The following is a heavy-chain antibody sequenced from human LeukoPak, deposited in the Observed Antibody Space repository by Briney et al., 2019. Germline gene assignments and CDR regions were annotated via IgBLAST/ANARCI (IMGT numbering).Heavy chain of an antibody. CDR2: INHSGST. Sequence: SETLSLTCAVYGGSFSGYYWSWIRQPPGKGLEWIGEINHSGSTNYNPSLKSRVTISVDTSKNQFSLKLSSVTTADTAVYYCASGVGATPYWGQGTLVTVSS. CDR1: GGSFSGYY. D-gene: IGHD1-26*01. CDR3: ASGVGATPY. J-gene: IGHJ4*02. V-gene: IGHV4-34*01.